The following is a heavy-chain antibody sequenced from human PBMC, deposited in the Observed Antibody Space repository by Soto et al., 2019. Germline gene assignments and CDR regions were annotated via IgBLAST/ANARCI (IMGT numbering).Heavy chain of an antibody. CDR2: IHHRWTT. J-gene: IGHJ4*02. CDR3: ARTPSRLAWGTVIGYFDE. V-gene: IGHV4-59*01. D-gene: IGHD4-17*01. Sequence: PSETLSLTCNVSGASITSCYWSWIRQPPVKGLECIAYIHHRWTTNYNPSLHRRVTTSVDTSKNQVSWKMSSVPAADTTTYFCARTPSRLAWGTVIGYFDEWGPGTMVTVSS. CDR1: GASITSCY.